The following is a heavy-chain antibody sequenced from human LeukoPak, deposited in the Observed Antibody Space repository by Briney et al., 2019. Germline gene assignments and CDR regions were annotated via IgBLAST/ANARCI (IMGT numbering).Heavy chain of an antibody. V-gene: IGHV4-59*08. CDR1: GGSISNHY. CDR3: ARHSGAYDYWLGY. Sequence: SETLSLTRTVSGGSISNHYWSWIRQPPGKGLEWIGNIYYSGRTNYNPSLRSRVTISVDTSKKQFSLKLNSVTAADTAVYYCARHSGAYDYWLGYWGQGTLVTVSS. J-gene: IGHJ4*02. D-gene: IGHD5-12*01. CDR2: IYYSGRT.